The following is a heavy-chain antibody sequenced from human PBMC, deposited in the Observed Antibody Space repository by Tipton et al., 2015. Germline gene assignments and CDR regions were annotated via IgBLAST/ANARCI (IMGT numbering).Heavy chain of an antibody. CDR3: TRVIRYSSGWEYYYYYYGMDV. CDR1: GDSISNHLYF. Sequence: TLSLTCNVSGDSISNHLYFWGWIRQPPGKGLEYIGLIYYTGSTYYNPSLTRRATISADTSKNQFSLQLSAVTAADTAVYYCTRVIRYSSGWEYYYYYYGMDVWGQGTTVSVSS. J-gene: IGHJ6*02. D-gene: IGHD6-19*01. CDR2: IYYTGST. V-gene: IGHV4-39*01.